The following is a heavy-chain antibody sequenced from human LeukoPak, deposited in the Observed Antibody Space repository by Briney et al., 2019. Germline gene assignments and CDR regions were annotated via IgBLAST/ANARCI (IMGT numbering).Heavy chain of an antibody. CDR1: GGSISNYY. J-gene: IGHJ2*01. Sequence: KPSETLSLTCTVSGGSISNYYWSWIRQPPGKGLEWIGYIYYSGSASYNPSLKSRVTISVDTSKNQFSLKLNSVTAADTAVYYCARRPAPWYFDLWGRGTLVTVSS. CDR3: ARRPAPWYFDL. D-gene: IGHD2-2*01. CDR2: IYYSGSA. V-gene: IGHV4-59*01.